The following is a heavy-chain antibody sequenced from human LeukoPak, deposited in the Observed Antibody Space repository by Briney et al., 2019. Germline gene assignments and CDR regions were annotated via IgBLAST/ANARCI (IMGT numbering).Heavy chain of an antibody. CDR3: AIYERGYFDY. CDR2: IIPIFGTA. CDR1: GGTFSSYA. D-gene: IGHD5/OR15-5a*01. J-gene: IGHJ4*02. V-gene: IGHV1-69*13. Sequence: SVTVSCKASGGTFSSYAISWVRQAPGQGLEWMGGIIPIFGTANYAQMLQGRITITADESTSTAYMELSSLRSEDTAVYYCAIYERGYFDYWGEGTLVTVSS.